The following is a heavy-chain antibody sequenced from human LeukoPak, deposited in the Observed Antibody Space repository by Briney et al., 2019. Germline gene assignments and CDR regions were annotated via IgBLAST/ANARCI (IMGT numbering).Heavy chain of an antibody. CDR2: IRRKAYGETA. Sequence: GGSLRLSCTASGFTFGDYAMSWIRQAPGKGLEWVGLIRRKAYGETADYAASVKGRFTISRDDSKAIAYLQMNSLKTEDTAVYHCTRDRGAYNLYDYWGQGTLVTVSS. D-gene: IGHD1-1*01. CDR1: GFTFGDYA. CDR3: TRDRGAYNLYDY. J-gene: IGHJ4*02. V-gene: IGHV3-49*03.